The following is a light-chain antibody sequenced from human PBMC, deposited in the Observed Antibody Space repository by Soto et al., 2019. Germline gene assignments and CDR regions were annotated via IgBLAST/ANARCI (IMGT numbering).Light chain of an antibody. V-gene: IGKV3-20*01. CDR3: QEYGTSRT. CDR1: QSVSSNY. J-gene: IGKJ1*01. Sequence: EIVLTQSPGTLSLSPGERATLSCRASQSVSSNYLAWYQQKPGQAPRLLVFGASNRATGIPDRFGGSGSGTDFTLTISRLEPEDSAVYYCQEYGTSRTFGQGTKVKIK. CDR2: GAS.